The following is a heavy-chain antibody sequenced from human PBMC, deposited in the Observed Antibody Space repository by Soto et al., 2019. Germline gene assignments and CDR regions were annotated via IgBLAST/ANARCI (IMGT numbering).Heavy chain of an antibody. CDR3: ARAGSTVETAMVSQYFYGMDV. Sequence: QVQLVQSGAEVKKPGSSVKVSCKSSGDTFISYASSWVRQAPGQGLEWMGGVVPMFGIPNYAQKFQGRVTIIADESTSTAYLELSSLTTEHTAVYYCARAGSTVETAMVSQYFYGMDVWGQGTTVTVSS. D-gene: IGHD5-18*01. CDR2: VVPMFGIP. J-gene: IGHJ6*02. V-gene: IGHV1-69*12. CDR1: GDTFISYA.